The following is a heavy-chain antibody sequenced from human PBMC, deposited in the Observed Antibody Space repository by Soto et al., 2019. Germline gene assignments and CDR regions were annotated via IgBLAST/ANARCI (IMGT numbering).Heavy chain of an antibody. D-gene: IGHD5-18*01. CDR1: GGSISSGGYS. V-gene: IGHV4-30-2*01. CDR2: IYHSCST. CDR3: ARRLRAGYRYGVDAFDL. J-gene: IGHJ3*01. Sequence: SETLSLTCAVAGGSISSGGYSWSLILQPPGKGLEWIGYIYHSCSTYYNPSLKIRVTISVDRSKNQFSLKLSSVTAADTAVYYCARRLRAGYRYGVDAFDLWGQGPMVTVSS.